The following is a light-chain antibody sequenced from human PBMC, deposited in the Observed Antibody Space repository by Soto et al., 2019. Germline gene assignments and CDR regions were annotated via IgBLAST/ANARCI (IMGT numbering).Light chain of an antibody. CDR3: QQYGNSLT. Sequence: EIVLTQSPATLSLSPGERATLSCRASQSVTRTYLAWYQQKPGQAPRLLIYGASSRASGIPDRFSGSGSGTEFTLTINRLQPEDFAVYYCQQYGNSLTFGGGTKVDIK. CDR2: GAS. J-gene: IGKJ4*01. CDR1: QSVTRTY. V-gene: IGKV3-20*01.